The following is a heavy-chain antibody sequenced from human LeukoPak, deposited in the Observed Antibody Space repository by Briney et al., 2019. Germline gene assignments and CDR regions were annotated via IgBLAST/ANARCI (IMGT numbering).Heavy chain of an antibody. CDR2: IKSYT. V-gene: IGHV1-18*01. D-gene: IGHD6-19*01. J-gene: IGHJ4*02. CDR3: ARDRGDSSGAY. CDR1: GYTFTTYG. Sequence: ASVKVPCKASGYTFTTYGFSWVRQAPGQGLEWMGYIKSYTRYAEKFQDRFTMTTDTSTNTAYMELRSLTSDDTAVYYCARDRGDSSGAYWGQGTLVTVSS.